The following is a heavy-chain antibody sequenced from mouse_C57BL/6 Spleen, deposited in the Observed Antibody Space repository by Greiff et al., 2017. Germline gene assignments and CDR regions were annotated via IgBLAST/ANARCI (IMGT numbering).Heavy chain of an antibody. D-gene: IGHD1-1*01. Sequence: VQLQQPGAALVKPGASVKVSCKASVYTFTCYWMHWVKQRPGQCLAWIGRIQPSGSDTNYNLQFKGKATLTVDKSSSTAYIQLSSLTSEDSAVYYCGIAGYYALAYWGQGTLGSVAA. CDR2: IQPSGSDT. V-gene: IGHV1-74*01. CDR1: VYTFTCYW. CDR3: GIAGYYALAY. J-gene: IGHJ3*01.